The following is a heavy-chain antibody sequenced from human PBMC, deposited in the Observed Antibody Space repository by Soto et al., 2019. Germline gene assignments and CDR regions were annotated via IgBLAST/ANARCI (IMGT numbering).Heavy chain of an antibody. Sequence: QVQLVESGGGVVQPGRSLRLSCAASGFTFSSYGMHWVRQAPGKGLEWVAVISYDGSNKYYADSVKGRFTISRDNSKSTLYRQMNSLRAEDTAVYYCEKPQGNVGSGSYPLDYWGQGTLVTVSS. CDR3: EKPQGNVGSGSYPLDY. D-gene: IGHD3-10*01. J-gene: IGHJ4*02. CDR1: GFTFSSYG. CDR2: ISYDGSNK. V-gene: IGHV3-30*18.